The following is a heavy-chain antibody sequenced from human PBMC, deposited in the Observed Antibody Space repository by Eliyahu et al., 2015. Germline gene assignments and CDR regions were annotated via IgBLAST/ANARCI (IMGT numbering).Heavy chain of an antibody. Sequence: EVQLVESGGGXVXPXXXLRXSCSASGFTFXDYAMHWVRQAPGKGLEWVSGISWNSATIAYADSVKGRFTISRDNAKNSLYLQMNSLRAEDTALYYCAKSRELLYDAFDIWGQGTMVTVSS. CDR2: ISWNSATI. CDR3: AKSRELLYDAFDI. V-gene: IGHV3-9*01. CDR1: GFTFXDYA. D-gene: IGHD3-10*01. J-gene: IGHJ3*02.